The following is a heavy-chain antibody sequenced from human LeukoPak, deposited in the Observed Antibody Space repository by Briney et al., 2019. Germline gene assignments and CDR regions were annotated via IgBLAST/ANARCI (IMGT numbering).Heavy chain of an antibody. CDR1: GYSISSGYY. CDR3: ARGLIAAADNWFDP. D-gene: IGHD6-13*01. J-gene: IGHJ5*02. V-gene: IGHV4-38-2*02. CDR2: IYHSGST. Sequence: SETLSLTCTVSGYSISSGYYWGWIRQPPGKGLEWIGSIYHSGSTYYNPSLKSRVTISVDTSKNQFSLKLSSVTAADTAVYYCARGLIAAADNWFDPWGQGTLVTVSS.